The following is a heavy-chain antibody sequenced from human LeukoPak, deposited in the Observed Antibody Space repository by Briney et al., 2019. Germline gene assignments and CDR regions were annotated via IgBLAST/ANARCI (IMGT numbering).Heavy chain of an antibody. CDR3: ARDHSSSWYSVYSWIWFDP. D-gene: IGHD6-13*01. CDR2: ISAYNGNT. J-gene: IGHJ5*02. V-gene: IGHV1-18*01. CDR1: GYTFTSYG. Sequence: ASVKVSCKASGYTFTSYGISWVRQAPAQGLEWMGGISAYNGNTNYPQKLQGRVTMTTDTSTSTAYMELRSLRSDDTAVYYCARDHSSSWYSVYSWIWFDPWGQGTLVTVSS.